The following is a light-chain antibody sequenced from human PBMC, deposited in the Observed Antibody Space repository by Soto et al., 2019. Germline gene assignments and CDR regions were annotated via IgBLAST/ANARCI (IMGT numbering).Light chain of an antibody. CDR3: QQYARPPLT. V-gene: IGKV3-20*01. J-gene: IGKJ4*01. CDR2: GAS. CDR1: QSVGRNY. Sequence: EIVLTQSPGTLSVSPGERATLSCRASQSVGRNYLAWYQQKPGQAPRLLIYGASSRATDIPDRFSGSGSGTDFAITISRLEPDDFVVFYCQQYARPPLTFGGGTKVETK.